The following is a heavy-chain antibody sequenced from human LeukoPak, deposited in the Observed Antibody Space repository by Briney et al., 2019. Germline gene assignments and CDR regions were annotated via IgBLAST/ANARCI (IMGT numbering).Heavy chain of an antibody. CDR3: AKAVVPAAMNYYYGMDV. J-gene: IGHJ6*02. Sequence: GGSLRLSCAASGFTFSSYGMHWVRQAPGKGLEWVAVISYDGGNKYYADSVKGRFTISRDNSKNTLYLQMNSLRAEDTAVYYCAKAVVPAAMNYYYGMDVWGQGTTVTVSS. D-gene: IGHD2-2*01. CDR2: ISYDGGNK. V-gene: IGHV3-30*18. CDR1: GFTFSSYG.